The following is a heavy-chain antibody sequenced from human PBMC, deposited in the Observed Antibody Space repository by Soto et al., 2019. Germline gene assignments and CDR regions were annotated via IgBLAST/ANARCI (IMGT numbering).Heavy chain of an antibody. V-gene: IGHV6-1*01. CDR2: TYYRSEWYN. CDR1: GDSVSSNSAA. Sequence: SQTLSLTCAISGDSVSSNSAAWNWIRLSPSRGLEWLGRTYYRSEWYNDYAVSVKSRITINPDTSKNQFSLQLNAVTPEDTAVYYCARGHCSGGSCYAIYYYMDVWGKGTTFTVSS. CDR3: ARGHCSGGSCYAIYYYMDV. D-gene: IGHD2-15*01. J-gene: IGHJ6*03.